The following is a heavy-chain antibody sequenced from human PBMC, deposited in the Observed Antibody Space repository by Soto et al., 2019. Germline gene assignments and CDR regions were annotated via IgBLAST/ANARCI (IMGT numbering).Heavy chain of an antibody. Sequence: EVQLVETGGGLIQPGGSLRLSCAASGFSVGSNSMTWVRQSPGKGLEWVSLIYSNGDTDYADSVKGRFSISRDNFKNTLYLQMNNLRAEDTAVYHCARKSDSSPVPEADGVWGRGTLVTVSS. CDR2: IYSNGDT. D-gene: IGHD2-8*01. V-gene: IGHV3-53*02. J-gene: IGHJ4*02. CDR1: GFSVGSNS. CDR3: ARKSDSSPVPEADGV.